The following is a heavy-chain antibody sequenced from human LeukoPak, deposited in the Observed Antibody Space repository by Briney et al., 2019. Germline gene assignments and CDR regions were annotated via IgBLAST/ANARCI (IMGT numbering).Heavy chain of an antibody. J-gene: IGHJ4*02. D-gene: IGHD3-10*01. CDR3: ARALSRPPWGGPDY. CDR2: INPNSGGT. V-gene: IGHV1-2*02. Sequence: ASVKVSCKASGYTFTSYYMHWVRQAPGQGLEWMGWINPNSGGTNYAQKFQGRVTMTRDTSISTAYMELSRLRSDDTAVYYCARALSRPPWGGPDYRGQGTLATVSS. CDR1: GYTFTSYY.